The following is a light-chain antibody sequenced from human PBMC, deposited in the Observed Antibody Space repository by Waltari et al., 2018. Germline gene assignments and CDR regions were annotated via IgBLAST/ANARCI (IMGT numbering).Light chain of an antibody. V-gene: IGKV2-24*01. Sequence: DIVMTQTPLSAPVTLGQPASISCRCSQHPVHSNGNTDLTWLQQRPGQPPRPLIYEISKRFTGVPDRFRGSGAGTGVTLKITRVEEEDVGVYYCMQAAQFPWTFGQGTKVEIK. CDR1: QHPVHSNGNTD. CDR3: MQAAQFPWT. CDR2: EIS. J-gene: IGKJ1*01.